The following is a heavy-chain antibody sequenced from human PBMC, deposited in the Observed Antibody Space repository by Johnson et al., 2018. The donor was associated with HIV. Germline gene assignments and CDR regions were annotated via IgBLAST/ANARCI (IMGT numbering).Heavy chain of an antibody. D-gene: IGHD1-26*01. J-gene: IGHJ3*02. CDR2: ISGSGGST. V-gene: IGHV3-23*04. CDR1: GFSFSSYA. Sequence: VQLVESGGGLVQPGGSLRLSCAASGFSFSSYAMSWVRQAPGKGLEWVSAISGSGGSTYYADSVKGRFTISRDNAKNTLYLQMNSLTTEDTAVYYCARSPRGWDLLGAFDIWGQGTLITVSP. CDR3: ARSPRGWDLLGAFDI.